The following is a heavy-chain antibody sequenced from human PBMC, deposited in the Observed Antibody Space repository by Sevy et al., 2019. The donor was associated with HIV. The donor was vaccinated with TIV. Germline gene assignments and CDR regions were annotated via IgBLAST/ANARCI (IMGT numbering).Heavy chain of an antibody. CDR2: ISSSGSTI. CDR1: GFTFSSYE. CDR3: ARGVAAAGYYFDY. Sequence: GGSLRLSCAASGFTFSSYEMNWVRQAPGKGLEWVSYISSSGSTIYYAHSVKGRFTISRDNAKNSLYLQMNSLRAEDTAVYYCARGVAAAGYYFDYWGQGTLVTVSS. D-gene: IGHD6-13*01. J-gene: IGHJ4*02. V-gene: IGHV3-48*03.